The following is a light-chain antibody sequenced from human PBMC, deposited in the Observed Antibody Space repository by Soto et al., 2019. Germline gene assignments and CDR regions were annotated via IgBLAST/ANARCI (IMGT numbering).Light chain of an antibody. Sequence: DIQMTQSPSSLSVSVGDRVTITCRASQSISSYLNWYQQNPGKAPKLLIYASSNLQSGVPSRFSGSGSGTDFTLTISSLQPEDFATYYCQQSYNTPYTFGQGTKLEVK. CDR2: ASS. CDR3: QQSYNTPYT. V-gene: IGKV1-39*01. CDR1: QSISSY. J-gene: IGKJ2*01.